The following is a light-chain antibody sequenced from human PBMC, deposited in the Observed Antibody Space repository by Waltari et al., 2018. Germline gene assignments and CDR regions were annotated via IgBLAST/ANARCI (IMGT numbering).Light chain of an antibody. CDR2: IKK. J-gene: IGLJ2*01. V-gene: IGLV1-44*01. CDR3: AAWDDSLNGVV. Sequence: QSVLTQPPSASGTPGQRVTISCSGSSSNIGSNTVNWYKQLPGTAPKLLIYIKKQGPSGVRVRFSGSKSGPSASLAISWLQSEEEADYYWAAWDDSLNGVVFGGGTKLTVL. CDR1: SSNIGSNT.